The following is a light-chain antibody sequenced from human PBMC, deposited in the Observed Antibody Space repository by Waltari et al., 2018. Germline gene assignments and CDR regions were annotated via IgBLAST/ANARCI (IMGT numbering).Light chain of an antibody. CDR1: QGISSY. V-gene: IGKV1-9*01. J-gene: IGKJ5*01. CDR3: QQFNTSPLT. Sequence: IQLTQSPSSLSASVGDRVTITCRASQGISSYLAWYQQQPGKAPNLLIYAAFTLQSGVPSRFSGSGSGTDTTLTISSLQPEDFATYCCQQFNTSPLTFGQGTRLEIK. CDR2: AAF.